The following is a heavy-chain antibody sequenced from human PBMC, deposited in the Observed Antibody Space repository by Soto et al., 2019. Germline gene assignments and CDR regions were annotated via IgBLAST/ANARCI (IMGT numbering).Heavy chain of an antibody. CDR1: GFSFSDYA. J-gene: IGHJ5*01. V-gene: IGHV3-23*01. D-gene: IGHD3-22*01. CDR2: ISRTGDSA. CDR3: AKGPDGSSYYHNWFDS. Sequence: EVHLLESGGALVQPGGSLTLSRAASGFSFSDYAMSWVRQAPGKGLEWVSSISRTGDSAYYADSVKGRFAISRDRAKNRLSLQMNSLRVEDTAVYYCAKGPDGSSYYHNWFDSWGQGTLITVSS.